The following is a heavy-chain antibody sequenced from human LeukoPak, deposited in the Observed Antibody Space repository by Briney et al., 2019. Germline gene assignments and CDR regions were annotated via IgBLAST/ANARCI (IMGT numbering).Heavy chain of an antibody. CDR3: VKVAKYYYGSETYYFFEH. J-gene: IGHJ4*02. Sequence: GGSLRLSCAASGFTFSSYEMNWVRQAPGKGLEWVSYISSSGSTIYYADSVKGRFTISRDNAKNSLYLQMNSLRVEDTGIYYCVKVAKYYYGSETYYFFEHWGQGTPVTASS. CDR1: GFTFSSYE. V-gene: IGHV3-48*03. D-gene: IGHD3-10*01. CDR2: ISSSGSTI.